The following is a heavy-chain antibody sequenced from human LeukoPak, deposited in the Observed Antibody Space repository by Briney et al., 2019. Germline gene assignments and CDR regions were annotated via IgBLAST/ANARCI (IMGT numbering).Heavy chain of an antibody. CDR2: IYYIGTT. Sequence: PSETLSLTCTVSGGSISSSGHYWGWIRQPPGKGLECIGSIYYIGTTFYNPSLKSRVTISLDTSKNQFSLKLSSVTAADTAVYYCATGRGAGTLSDIWGQGTMVTVSS. CDR3: ATGRGAGTLSDI. J-gene: IGHJ3*02. V-gene: IGHV4-39*07. CDR1: GGSISSSGHY. D-gene: IGHD1-1*01.